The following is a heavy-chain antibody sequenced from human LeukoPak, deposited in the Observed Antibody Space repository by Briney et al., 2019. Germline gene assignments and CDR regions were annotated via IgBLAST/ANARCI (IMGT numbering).Heavy chain of an antibody. Sequence: PSETLSLTCTVSGGSIGSYYWSWIRQPPGKGLEWIGYIYYSGSTNYNPSLKSRVTISVDTSKNQFSLKLSSVTAADTAVYYCARGFDIVVRTDAFDIWGQGTMVTVSS. CDR2: IYYSGST. CDR1: GGSIGSYY. CDR3: ARGFDIVVRTDAFDI. J-gene: IGHJ3*02. V-gene: IGHV4-59*01. D-gene: IGHD2-2*01.